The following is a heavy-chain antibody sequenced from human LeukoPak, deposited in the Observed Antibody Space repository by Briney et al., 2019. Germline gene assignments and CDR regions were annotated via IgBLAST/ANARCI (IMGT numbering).Heavy chain of an antibody. CDR2: ISGSGGST. V-gene: IGHV3-23*01. CDR1: GFTFSSYA. D-gene: IGHD3-22*01. Sequence: GGSLRLSCAASGFTFSSYAMSWVRQAPGKGLERVSAISGSGGSTYYADSVKGRFTISRDNSKNTLYLQMNSLRAEDTAVYYCAKEGRFGSGYDGGNFDYWGQGTLVTVSS. J-gene: IGHJ4*02. CDR3: AKEGRFGSGYDGGNFDY.